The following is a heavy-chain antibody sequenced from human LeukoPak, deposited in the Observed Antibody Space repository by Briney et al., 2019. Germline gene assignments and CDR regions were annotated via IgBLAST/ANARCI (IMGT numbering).Heavy chain of an antibody. CDR1: GFTFSSYA. D-gene: IGHD1-7*01. CDR3: ARDVYLELRYYYGMDV. CDR2: ISYDGSNK. V-gene: IGHV3-30-3*01. Sequence: GRSLRLSCAASGFTFSSYAMHWVRQAPGKGLEWVAVISYDGSNKYYADSVKGRFTISRDNSKNTLYLQMNSLRAEDTAVYYCARDVYLELRYYYGMDVWGQGTTVTVSS. J-gene: IGHJ6*02.